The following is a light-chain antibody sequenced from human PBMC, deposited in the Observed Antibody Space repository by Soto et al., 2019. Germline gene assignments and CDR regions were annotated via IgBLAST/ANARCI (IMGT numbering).Light chain of an antibody. Sequence: EIVLTQSPATLSLSPGERATLSCRASQSVSSYLAWYQQKPGQAPRLLIYDASNRATGIPARFSGSGSGTDFTLTSSGLEPEDFAVYYCQQRSTWPHTFGQGTKLEIK. CDR1: QSVSSY. CDR2: DAS. J-gene: IGKJ2*01. V-gene: IGKV3-11*01. CDR3: QQRSTWPHT.